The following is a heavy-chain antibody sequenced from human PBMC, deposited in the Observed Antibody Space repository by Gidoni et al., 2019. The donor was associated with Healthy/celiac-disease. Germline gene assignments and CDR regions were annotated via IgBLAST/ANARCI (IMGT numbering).Heavy chain of an antibody. V-gene: IGHV3-30*03. CDR1: GFTFSSYG. D-gene: IGHD6-13*01. J-gene: IGHJ6*02. CDR3: ATSDRIAAAGPYGMDV. CDR2: ISYDGSNK. Sequence: QVQLVESGGGVVQPGRSLRHSCSASGFTFSSYGMHWVRQAPGKGLEWVAVISYDGSNKYYADSVKGRFTISRDNSKNTLYLQMNSLRAEDTAVYYCATSDRIAAAGPYGMDVWGQGTTVTVSS.